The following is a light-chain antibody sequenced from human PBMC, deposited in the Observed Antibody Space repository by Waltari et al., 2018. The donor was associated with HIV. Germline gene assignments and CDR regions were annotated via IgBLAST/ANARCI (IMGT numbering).Light chain of an antibody. CDR1: QGISSW. V-gene: IGKV1D-12*01. CDR2: GAS. CDR3: QQTNYCPIT. Sequence: DIQMTQSPSSVSASLGDRVTITCRATQGISSWLAWYQQKPGKAPKLLISGASILQRGISSRFSGRGSGTDCTLTITSLQPEDIATYYCQQTNYCPITFGQGTRLEIK. J-gene: IGKJ5*01.